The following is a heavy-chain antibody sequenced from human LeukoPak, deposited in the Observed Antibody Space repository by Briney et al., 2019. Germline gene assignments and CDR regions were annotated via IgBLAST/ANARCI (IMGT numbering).Heavy chain of an antibody. CDR2: IKQDGSEK. J-gene: IGHJ2*01. V-gene: IGHV3-7*01. Sequence: PGGSLRLSCAASGFSFGSYGIHWVRQAPGKGLEWVANIKQDGSEKYYVDSVKGRFTISRYNAKNSLYLQMNSLRAEDTAVYYCARDFGYFDLWGRGTLVTVSS. CDR3: ARDFGYFDL. CDR1: GFSFGSYG.